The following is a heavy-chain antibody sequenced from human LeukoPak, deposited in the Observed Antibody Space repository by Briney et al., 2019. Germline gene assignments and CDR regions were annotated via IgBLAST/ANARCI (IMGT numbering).Heavy chain of an antibody. V-gene: IGHV3-15*01. J-gene: IGHJ4*02. CDR2: TKTKTDGDRK. CDR1: GLTFSNAW. CDR3: VGGPARIRY. D-gene: IGHD3-16*01. Sequence: GQSLRLARVVYGLTFSNAWMSWIRPAPGKGLEWVGRTKTKTDGDRKDYAAPVEGRFTISRDDSNNTRSLQMNSQKTEDTAVYYCVGGPARIRYWGQGTLVTVSS.